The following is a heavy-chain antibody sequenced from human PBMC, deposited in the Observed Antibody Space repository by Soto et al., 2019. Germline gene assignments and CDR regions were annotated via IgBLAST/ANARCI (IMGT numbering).Heavy chain of an antibody. CDR3: ARGTMKYCSSISCPPFDY. V-gene: IGHV3-30-3*01. D-gene: IGHD2-2*01. CDR1: GFTFSSYA. CDR2: ISYDGSNK. J-gene: IGHJ4*02. Sequence: VQLVESGGGVVQPGRSLRLSCAASGFTFSSYAMHWVRQAPGKGLEWVAVISYDGSNKYYADSVKGRFTISRDNSKNTLYLQMNSLRAEDTAVYYCARGTMKYCSSISCPPFDYWGQGTLVTVSS.